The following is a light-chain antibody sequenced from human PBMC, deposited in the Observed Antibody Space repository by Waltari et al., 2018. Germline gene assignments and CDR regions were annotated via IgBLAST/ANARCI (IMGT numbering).Light chain of an antibody. V-gene: IGKV3-20*01. CDR1: QSVSRSR. CDR2: GAS. CDR3: QQFGSSVMYT. Sequence: EVVLTQSPGTLSLSPGEIATLSCRASQSVSRSRIAWYLHRPGQAPRLLIYGASGRATGIPDRFSGSGSGTDFSLTISRVEPEDFAVYYCQQFGSSVMYTFGQGTKLEIK. J-gene: IGKJ2*01.